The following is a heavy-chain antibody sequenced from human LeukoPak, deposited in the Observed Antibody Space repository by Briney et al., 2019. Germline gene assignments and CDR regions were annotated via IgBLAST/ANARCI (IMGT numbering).Heavy chain of an antibody. J-gene: IGHJ4*02. CDR1: GLTVSRNY. CDR2: IYSGGST. Sequence: PGGSLRLSCAASGLTVSRNYMSWVRQAPGKGLESVSVIYSGGSTYYADSVRGRFTISRDNSKNTLYLQMNSLRVEDTAVYYCARDRYARVPYFDYWGQGTLVTVPS. D-gene: IGHD5-12*01. V-gene: IGHV3-53*01. CDR3: ARDRYARVPYFDY.